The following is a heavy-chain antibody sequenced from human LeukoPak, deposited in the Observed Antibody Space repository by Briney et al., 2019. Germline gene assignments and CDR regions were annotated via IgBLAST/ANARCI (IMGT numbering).Heavy chain of an antibody. CDR2: IYYSGST. D-gene: IGHD3-3*01. Sequence: SETLSLTCTVSGGSISSGGYYWSWIRQPPGKGLEWIGYIYYSGSTYYNPSLKSRVTISVDRSKNQFSLKLSSVTAADTAVYYCARLYDSWSGYHQNNWFDPWGQGTLVTVSS. V-gene: IGHV4-30-2*01. CDR3: ARLYDSWSGYHQNNWFDP. J-gene: IGHJ5*02. CDR1: GGSISSGGYY.